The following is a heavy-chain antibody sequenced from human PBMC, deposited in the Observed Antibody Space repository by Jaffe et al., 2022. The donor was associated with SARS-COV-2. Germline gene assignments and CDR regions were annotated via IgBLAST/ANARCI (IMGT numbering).Heavy chain of an antibody. J-gene: IGHJ6*02. V-gene: IGHV3-23*01. CDR3: AKGPPQTRRIYYYYGMDV. CDR1: GFTFSSYA. Sequence: EVQLLESGGGLVQPGGSLRLSCAASGFTFSSYAMSWVRQAPGKGLEWVSAISGSGGSTYYADSVKGRFTISRDNSKNTLYLQMNSLRAEDTAVYYCAKGPPQTRRIYYYYGMDVWGQGTTVTVSS. CDR2: ISGSGGST.